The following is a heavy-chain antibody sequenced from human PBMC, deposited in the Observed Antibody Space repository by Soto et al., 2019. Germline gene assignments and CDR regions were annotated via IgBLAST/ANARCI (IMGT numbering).Heavy chain of an antibody. D-gene: IGHD2-15*01. J-gene: IGHJ4*02. CDR1: AFTFSTYW. Sequence: PGESLKISCAASAFTFSTYWMAWVRQAPGRGLEWVANIKEDGGQKDYVDSVKGRFTISRDNAKKSLYLQMNSLTAEDTAVYFCAKRRGAGGHFDYWGQGALVTVSS. CDR2: IKEDGGQK. V-gene: IGHV3-7*03. CDR3: AKRRGAGGHFDY.